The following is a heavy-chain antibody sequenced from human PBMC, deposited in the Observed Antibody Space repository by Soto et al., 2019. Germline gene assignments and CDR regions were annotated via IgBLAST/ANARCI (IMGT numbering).Heavy chain of an antibody. CDR1: GYTLTELS. CDR2: FDPEDGET. V-gene: IGHV1-24*01. J-gene: IGHJ4*02. CDR3: AMAAKYSGYDGRFVY. D-gene: IGHD5-12*01. Sequence: ASVKVSCKVSGYTLTELSMHWVRQTPGKGLEWMGGFDPEDGETIYAQKFQGRVTMTEDTSTDTAYMELSSLRSEDTAVYYCAMAAKYSGYDGRFVYWGQGTLVTVSS.